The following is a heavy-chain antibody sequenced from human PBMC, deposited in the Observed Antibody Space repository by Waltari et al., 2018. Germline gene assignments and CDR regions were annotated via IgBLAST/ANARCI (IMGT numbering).Heavy chain of an antibody. CDR3: ASQAVAGPFDY. V-gene: IGHV4-39*07. CDR1: GGSISSSSYY. CDR2: IYYSGST. Sequence: QLQLQESGPGLVKPSETLSPTCTVSGGSISSSSYYWGWIRQPPGKGLEWIGSIYYSGSTYYNPSLKSRVTISVDTSKNQFSLKLSSVTAADTAVYYCASQAVAGPFDYWGQGTLVTVSS. J-gene: IGHJ4*02. D-gene: IGHD6-19*01.